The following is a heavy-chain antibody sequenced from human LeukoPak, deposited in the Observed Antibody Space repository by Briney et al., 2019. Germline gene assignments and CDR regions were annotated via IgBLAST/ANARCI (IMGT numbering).Heavy chain of an antibody. V-gene: IGHV3-23*01. CDR2: VSASGRNT. CDR3: ATDYSSTF. CDR1: GFTFSSYA. J-gene: IGHJ4*02. Sequence: GGSLRLSCAASGFTFSSYAMSWVRQAPGKGLEWVSAVSASGRNTYYADSVKGRFTISRDNSKNMLYLQMNSLRADDTAVYYCATDYSSTFWGQGTLVTVSS. D-gene: IGHD6-13*01.